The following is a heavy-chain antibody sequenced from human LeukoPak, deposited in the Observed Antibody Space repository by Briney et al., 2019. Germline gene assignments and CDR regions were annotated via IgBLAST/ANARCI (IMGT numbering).Heavy chain of an antibody. V-gene: IGHV1-18*01. CDR2: ISVDNGDT. J-gene: IGHJ4*02. Sequence: ASVNVSCMASGYPFITYGLSWVRQAPGRGLEWMGWISVDNGDTNYAQNLQGRVTITTDTSTSTAYMELRSLRTDDTAVYYCARVHSSGWYGSDYWGQGTLVTVSS. CDR1: GYPFITYG. D-gene: IGHD6-19*01. CDR3: ARVHSSGWYGSDY.